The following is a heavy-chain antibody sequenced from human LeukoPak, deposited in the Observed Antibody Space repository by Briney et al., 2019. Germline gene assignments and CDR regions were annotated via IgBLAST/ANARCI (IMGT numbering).Heavy chain of an antibody. D-gene: IGHD6-13*01. CDR2: ISAYNGNT. V-gene: IGHV1-18*01. J-gene: IGHJ3*02. CDR3: ATLPRIAAAGPHDAFDI. CDR1: GYTFTSYG. Sequence: ASVKVSCKASGYTFTSYGISWVRQAPGQGLEWMGWISAYNGNTNYAQKLQGRVTMTTDTSTSTAYMELRSLRSEDTAVYYCATLPRIAAAGPHDAFDIWGQGTMVTVSS.